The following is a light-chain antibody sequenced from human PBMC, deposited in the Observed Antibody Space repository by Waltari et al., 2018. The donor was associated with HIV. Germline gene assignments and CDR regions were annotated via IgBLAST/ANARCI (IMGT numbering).Light chain of an antibody. CDR1: PDISSW. Sequence: DIQMTQSPSSVSASVGDRVTTACPASPDISSWLAWYQQKPGKPPKLLIYAASSLHSGVPSRFSGSGSGTDFTLTISSLQPEDFATYYCQQASSFPLAFGPGTKVDIK. V-gene: IGKV1-12*01. CDR3: QQASSFPLA. CDR2: AAS. J-gene: IGKJ3*01.